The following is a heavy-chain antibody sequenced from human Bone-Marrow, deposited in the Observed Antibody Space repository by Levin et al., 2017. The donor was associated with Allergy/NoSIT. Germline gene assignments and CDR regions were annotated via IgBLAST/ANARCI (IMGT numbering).Heavy chain of an antibody. J-gene: IGHJ5*02. Sequence: SETLSLTCAVSGGSISSSRYYWGWIRQPPGKGLEWVGSIYHSGSTSYNPSLKSRVTLSIDTSRNQFSLKLSSVTAAATAVYYCARGTCARFVEWTDVPHWFDPWGKGTLVTVSS. D-gene: IGHD3-3*01. CDR2: IYHSGST. V-gene: IGHV4-39*07. CDR1: GGSISSSRYY. CDR3: ARGTCARFVEWTDVPHWFDP.